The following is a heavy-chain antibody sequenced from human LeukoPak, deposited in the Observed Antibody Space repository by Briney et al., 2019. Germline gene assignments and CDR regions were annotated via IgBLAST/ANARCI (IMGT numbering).Heavy chain of an antibody. V-gene: IGHV4-59*12. CDR1: GDSISTYY. CDR2: IFHTGSA. D-gene: IGHD4-23*01. CDR3: ARGSITVVPAFDI. J-gene: IGHJ3*02. Sequence: SETLSLTCTVSGDSISTYYWSWIRQPPGKGLEWIGCIFHTGSANYNPSLKSRGTISVDTSKNQFSLKLNSVTAADTAVYYCARGSITVVPAFDIWGQGTMFTVSS.